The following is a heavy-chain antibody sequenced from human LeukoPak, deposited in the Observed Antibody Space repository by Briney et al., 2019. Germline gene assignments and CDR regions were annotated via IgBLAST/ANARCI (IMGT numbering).Heavy chain of an antibody. CDR2: INQDGSEK. Sequence: GGSLRLSCAASGFTFSSYWMSWVRQVPGKGLEWVANINQDGSEKYHVDSVKGRFTISRDNAKNSLYLQMSSLRADDTAVYYCAKSYRSGWYRGVIDYWGQGTLVTVSS. V-gene: IGHV3-7*01. CDR3: AKSYRSGWYRGVIDY. CDR1: GFTFSSYW. D-gene: IGHD6-13*01. J-gene: IGHJ4*02.